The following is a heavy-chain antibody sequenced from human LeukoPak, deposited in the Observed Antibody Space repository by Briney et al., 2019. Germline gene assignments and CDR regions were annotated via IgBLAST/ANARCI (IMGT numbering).Heavy chain of an antibody. D-gene: IGHD2-15*01. J-gene: IGHJ4*02. CDR2: ISYDGSNK. CDR3: AKDTQRYCSGGSCFRTGGDY. CDR1: GFTFSSYG. Sequence: GGSLRLSCAASGFTFSSYGMHWVRQAPGKGLEWVAVISYDGSNKYYADSVKGRFTISRDNSKNTLYLQMNSLRAEDTAVYYCAKDTQRYCSGGSCFRTGGDYWGQGTLVTVSS. V-gene: IGHV3-30*18.